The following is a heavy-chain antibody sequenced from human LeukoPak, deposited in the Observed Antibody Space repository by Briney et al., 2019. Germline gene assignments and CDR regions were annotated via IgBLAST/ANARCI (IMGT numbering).Heavy chain of an antibody. D-gene: IGHD3-22*01. V-gene: IGHV3-53*01. CDR3: TTDVWRYDSSGYPYVPELTFSY. Sequence: GGSLRLSCAASGFTVSSNYMSWVRQAPGKGLEWVSVIYSGGSTYYADSVKGRFTISRDNSKNTLYLQMNSLKTEDTAVYYCTTDVWRYDSSGYPYVPELTFSYWGQGTLVTVSS. J-gene: IGHJ4*02. CDR2: IYSGGST. CDR1: GFTVSSNY.